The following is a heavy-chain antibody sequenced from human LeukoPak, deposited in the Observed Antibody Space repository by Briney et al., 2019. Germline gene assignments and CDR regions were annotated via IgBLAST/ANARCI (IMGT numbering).Heavy chain of an antibody. V-gene: IGHV1-2*02. Sequence: GASVKVSCKASGYTFTGYYMHWVRQAPGQGLEWMGWINPNSGVTNYAQKFQGRVTMTRDTSISTAYMELSRLRSDDTAVYYCAREDSSGYLRGENYFDYWGQGTLVTVSS. CDR2: INPNSGVT. J-gene: IGHJ4*02. CDR3: AREDSSGYLRGENYFDY. CDR1: GYTFTGYY. D-gene: IGHD3-22*01.